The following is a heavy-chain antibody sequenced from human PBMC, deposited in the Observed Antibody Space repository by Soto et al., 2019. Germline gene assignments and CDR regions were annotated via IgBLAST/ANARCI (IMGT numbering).Heavy chain of an antibody. D-gene: IGHD2-8*02. J-gene: IGHJ5*02. CDR1: GGSISSYF. V-gene: IGHV4-59*01. CDR2: IYYSGST. CDR3: AREIRTWSFRFDP. Sequence: PSETLSLTCTVSGGSISSYFWSWIRQPPGKGLEWIGNIYYSGSTNYNPSFKSRVTISIDTSKNQFSLKLSSVTAADTAVYYCAREIRTWSFRFDPWGQGTLVTVSS.